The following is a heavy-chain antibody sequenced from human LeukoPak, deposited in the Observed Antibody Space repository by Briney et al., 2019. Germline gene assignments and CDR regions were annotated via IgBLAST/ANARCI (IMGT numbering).Heavy chain of an antibody. Sequence: GASVNVSCKASGYTFTGYYMHWARQAPGQGLEWMGWINPNSGGTNYAQKFQGRVTMTRDTSISTAYMELSRLRSDDTAVYYCARRFPDFLGYCSGGSCYFDYWGQGTLVTVSS. CDR2: INPNSGGT. V-gene: IGHV1-2*02. CDR1: GYTFTGYY. CDR3: ARRFPDFLGYCSGGSCYFDY. J-gene: IGHJ4*02. D-gene: IGHD2-15*01.